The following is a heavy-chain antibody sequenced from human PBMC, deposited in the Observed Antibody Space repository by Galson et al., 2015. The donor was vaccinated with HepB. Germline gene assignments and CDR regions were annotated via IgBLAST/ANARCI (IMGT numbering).Heavy chain of an antibody. Sequence: TLSLTCAVSGDSITRGDYSWTWIRQPQGKGLEWIGYIHHGGNTYYNPSLKSRVTISIDRPKNQFSLNLSAVTAADTAIYYCARAYGLGSLTYWGQGTLVTVSS. J-gene: IGHJ4*02. D-gene: IGHD3-10*01. V-gene: IGHV4-30-2*01. CDR3: ARAYGLGSLTY. CDR1: GDSITRGDYS. CDR2: IHHGGNT.